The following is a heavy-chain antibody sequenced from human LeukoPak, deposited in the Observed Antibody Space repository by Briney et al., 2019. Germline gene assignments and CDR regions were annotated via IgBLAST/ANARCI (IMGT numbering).Heavy chain of an antibody. D-gene: IGHD2/OR15-2a*01. J-gene: IGHJ4*02. CDR3: ARTRSNFSDY. Sequence: PGGSLRPSWAAAGFSLSSYWIDCVRQAPGKGLVWVSRISNDGSSTIYADSVKGRFTISRDNAKNTLFLQMNSLRAENTAVYYGARTRSNFSDYWGQGTLVTVSS. CDR1: GFSLSSYW. CDR2: ISNDGSST. V-gene: IGHV3-74*01.